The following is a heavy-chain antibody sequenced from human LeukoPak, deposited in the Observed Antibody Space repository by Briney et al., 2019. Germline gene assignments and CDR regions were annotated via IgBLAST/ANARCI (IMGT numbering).Heavy chain of an antibody. D-gene: IGHD5-18*01. CDR3: ARVGSRGYSYGYYGD. CDR2: ISSSSSYI. CDR1: GFTFSSYS. J-gene: IGHJ4*02. V-gene: IGHV3-21*01. Sequence: GGSLRLSCAASGFTFSSYSMNWVRQAPGKGLEWVSSISSSSSYIYYADSVKGRFTISRDNPKNSLYLQMNSLRAEDTAVYYCARVGSRGYSYGYYGDWGQGTLVTVSS.